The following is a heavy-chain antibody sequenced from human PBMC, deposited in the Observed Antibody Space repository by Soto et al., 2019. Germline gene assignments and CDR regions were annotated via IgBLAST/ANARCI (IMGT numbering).Heavy chain of an antibody. D-gene: IGHD2-15*01. CDR3: ARDSRVAVAAYSLLGMDV. CDR1: GGSISSYY. Sequence: PSETVSLTCTVSGGSISSYYWSWIRQPPGKGLEWIGYIYYSGSTNYNPSLKSRVTISVDTSKNQFSLKLSSVTAADTAVYYCARDSRVAVAAYSLLGMDVWGQGTTVTVSS. CDR2: IYYSGST. V-gene: IGHV4-59*01. J-gene: IGHJ6*02.